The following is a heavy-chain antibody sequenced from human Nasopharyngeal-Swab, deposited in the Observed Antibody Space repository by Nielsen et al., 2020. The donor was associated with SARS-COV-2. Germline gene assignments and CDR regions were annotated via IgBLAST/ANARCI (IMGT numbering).Heavy chain of an antibody. V-gene: IGHV3-23*01. CDR3: VKEGSDFDY. D-gene: IGHD2-15*01. Sequence: GESLKISCAASGFTFSSFAMSWVRQAPGKGLEWVSVISGDNDSTYYTDSVKGRFTISRDNSKNTLYLQMNSLRAEDTAVYYCVKEGSDFDYWGQGTLVTVSS. CDR2: ISGDNDST. J-gene: IGHJ4*02. CDR1: GFTFSSFA.